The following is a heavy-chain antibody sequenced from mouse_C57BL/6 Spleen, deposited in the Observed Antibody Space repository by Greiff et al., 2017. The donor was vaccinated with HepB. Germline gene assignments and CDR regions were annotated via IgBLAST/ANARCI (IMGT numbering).Heavy chain of an antibody. V-gene: IGHV1-69*01. D-gene: IGHD2-2*01. CDR2: IDPSDSYT. J-gene: IGHJ4*01. Sequence: VQLQQPGAELVMPGASVKLSCKASGYTFTSYWMHWVKQRPGQGLEWIGEIDPSDSYTNYNQKFKGKSTLTVDKSSSTAYMQLSSLTSEDSAVYYCARGYAGVMDYWGQGTSVTVSS. CDR3: ARGYAGVMDY. CDR1: GYTFTSYW.